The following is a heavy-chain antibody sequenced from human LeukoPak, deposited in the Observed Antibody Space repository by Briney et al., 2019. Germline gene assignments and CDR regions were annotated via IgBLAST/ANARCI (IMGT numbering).Heavy chain of an antibody. V-gene: IGHV6-1*01. D-gene: IGHD3-22*01. J-gene: IGHJ3*02. CDR1: GDSVSSNSAA. CDR2: TYYRSQWYN. Sequence: SQTLSLTCAISGDSVSSNSAAWNWIRQSPLRGLEWLGRTYYRSQWYNDYAVSVKSRITVNPDTSKNQFSLQLNSVTPEDTAVHYCARVVVSGYYHNDAFDIWGQGTMVTVSS. CDR3: ARVVVSGYYHNDAFDI.